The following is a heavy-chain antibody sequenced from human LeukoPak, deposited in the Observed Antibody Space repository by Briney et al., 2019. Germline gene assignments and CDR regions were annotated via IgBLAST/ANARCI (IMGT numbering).Heavy chain of an antibody. V-gene: IGHV4-34*01. J-gene: IGHJ4*02. CDR1: GGSFSGYY. CDR2: INHSGST. D-gene: IGHD3-22*01. Sequence: PSETLSLTCAVYGGSFSGYYWSWIRQPPGKGLEWIGEINHSGSTNYNSSLESRVTISVDTSKNQFSLKLSSVTAADTAVYYCAREVLYYYDSSGYADYWGQGTLVTVSS. CDR3: AREVLYYYDSSGYADY.